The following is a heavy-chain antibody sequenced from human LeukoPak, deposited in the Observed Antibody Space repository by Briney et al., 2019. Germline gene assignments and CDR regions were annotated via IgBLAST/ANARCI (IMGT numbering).Heavy chain of an antibody. V-gene: IGHV3-30*18. CDR2: TSNDGSDK. D-gene: IGHD7-27*01. CDR1: GFTFNNYG. CDR3: AKDLALGPDYFDY. J-gene: IGHJ4*02. Sequence: PGRSLRLSCAASGFTFNNYGMHWVRQAPGKGLEWLTLTSNDGSDKYYADSVKGRFTISRDNSKNTLYLQMNSLSPEDTAAYYCAKDLALGPDYFDYWGQGTLVTVSP.